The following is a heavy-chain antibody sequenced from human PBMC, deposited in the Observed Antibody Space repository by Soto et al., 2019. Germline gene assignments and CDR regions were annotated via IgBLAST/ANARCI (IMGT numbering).Heavy chain of an antibody. J-gene: IGHJ4*02. D-gene: IGHD1-26*01. CDR2: IYHSGST. Sequence: QLQLQESGSGLVKPSQTLSLTCAVSGGSISSGGYSWRWIRQPPGKGLECIGYIYHSGSTYYNPSLKSRVTISVDRSMNQFSLKLSSVTAADTAVYYCAGGAVGATTSDYWGQGTLVTVSS. V-gene: IGHV4-30-2*01. CDR1: GGSISSGGYS. CDR3: AGGAVGATTSDY.